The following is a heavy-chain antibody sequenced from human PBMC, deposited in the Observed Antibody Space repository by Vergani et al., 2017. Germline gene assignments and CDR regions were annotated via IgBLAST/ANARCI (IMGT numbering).Heavy chain of an antibody. J-gene: IGHJ4*02. V-gene: IGHV4-34*01. CDR2: INHCGST. CDR3: ARGGRRLEYSRKFDY. CDR1: GGSFSGYY. D-gene: IGHD6-6*01. Sequence: QVQLQQWGAGLLKPSESLSLTCAVYGGSFSGYYWSWLRQPPGKGLEWIGEINHCGSTNYNPSLKSRVTISVDTSKNQFSLKLSSVTAADTAVYYCARGGRRLEYSRKFDYWGQGTLVTVSS.